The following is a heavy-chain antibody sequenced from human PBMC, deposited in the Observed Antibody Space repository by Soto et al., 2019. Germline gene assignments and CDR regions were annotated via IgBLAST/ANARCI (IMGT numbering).Heavy chain of an antibody. V-gene: IGHV1-2*02. CDR2: INAHSGGT. D-gene: IGHD5-18*01. CDR3: ARGIQEGFDP. Sequence: GASVKVSCKASGFSFTGYYIHWLRQAPGQGLEWMGWINAHSGGTEYAQKFQGRVTLTRDTSIATAYLTMTSVTDADTAVYSCARGIQEGFDPWGQGTLVTVSS. CDR1: GFSFTGYY. J-gene: IGHJ5*02.